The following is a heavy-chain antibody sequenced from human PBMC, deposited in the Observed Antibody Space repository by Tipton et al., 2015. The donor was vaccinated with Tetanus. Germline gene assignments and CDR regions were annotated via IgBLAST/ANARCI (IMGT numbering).Heavy chain of an antibody. D-gene: IGHD3-3*01. CDR3: ARANYDFPKKGPFDS. V-gene: IGHV4-61*08. CDR2: ISNSGRT. Sequence: TLSLTCTVSGGSVRGGDYQWNWIRQPPGKGLEWLAYISNSGRTNSNYSLKSRIAISRDTSKNQFSLRLSSVTAADTAVYYCARANYDFPKKGPFDSWGQGTLVIVSS. CDR1: GGSVRGGDYQ. J-gene: IGHJ4*02.